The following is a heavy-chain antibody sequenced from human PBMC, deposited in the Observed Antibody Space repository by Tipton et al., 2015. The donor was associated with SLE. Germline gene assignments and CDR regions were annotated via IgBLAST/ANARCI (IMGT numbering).Heavy chain of an antibody. D-gene: IGHD5-12*01. Sequence: QVQLVQSGGGVVQPGRSLRLSCAASGFTFSSYAMHWVRQAPGKGLEWVAVISYDGRHKYYADSVKGRFTISRDNSKNTLYLQMNSLRAEDTAVYYCAKERGDIVATCGAFDLWGQGTVVIVSS. CDR1: GFTFSSYA. V-gene: IGHV3-30*04. J-gene: IGHJ3*01. CDR2: ISYDGRHK. CDR3: AKERGDIVATCGAFDL.